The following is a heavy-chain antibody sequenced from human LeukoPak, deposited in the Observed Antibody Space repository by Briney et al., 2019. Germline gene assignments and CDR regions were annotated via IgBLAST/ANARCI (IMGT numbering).Heavy chain of an antibody. J-gene: IGHJ4*02. CDR1: GFTFDDYA. D-gene: IGHD3-10*01. CDR2: ISWNSGRI. CDR3: ARAYAVRGVTEIDY. V-gene: IGHV3-9*01. Sequence: GRSLRLSCAASGFTFDDYATHWVRQVPGKGLEWVSGISWNSGRIEYADSVKGRFTISRDNAKNSLYLQMNSLRAEDTAVYYCARAYAVRGVTEIDYWGQGTLVTVSS.